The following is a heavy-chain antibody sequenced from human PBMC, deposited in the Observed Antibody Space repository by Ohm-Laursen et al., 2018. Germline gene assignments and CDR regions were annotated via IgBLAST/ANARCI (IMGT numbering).Heavy chain of an antibody. Sequence: SETLSLTWTVSGGSISNYYWSWIRQPPGKGLEWIGNIHDSGSTNYNPSLKIRVTISVDTSKNQFSLKLSSVTAADTAVYYCARHDHYYDSSGYYTGDFDYWGQGTLVTVSS. CDR2: IHDSGST. J-gene: IGHJ4*02. V-gene: IGHV4-59*08. CDR1: GGSISNYY. CDR3: ARHDHYYDSSGYYTGDFDY. D-gene: IGHD3-22*01.